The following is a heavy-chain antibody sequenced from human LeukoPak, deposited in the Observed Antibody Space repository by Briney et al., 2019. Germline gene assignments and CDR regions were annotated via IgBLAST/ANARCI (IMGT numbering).Heavy chain of an antibody. D-gene: IGHD6-13*01. J-gene: IGHJ6*03. Sequence: GASVKVSCKASGYTFTRYDINWVRQATGQGLEWMGWTNPNSGNTGYAQKFQGRVTMTRNTSISTAYMELSSLRSEDTAVYYCARAPFLQQLVPYYYMDVWGKGTTVTISS. CDR2: TNPNSGNT. V-gene: IGHV1-8*02. CDR3: ARAPFLQQLVPYYYMDV. CDR1: GYTFTRYD.